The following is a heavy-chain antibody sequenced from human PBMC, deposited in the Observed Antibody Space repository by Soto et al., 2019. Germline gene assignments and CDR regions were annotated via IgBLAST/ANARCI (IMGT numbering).Heavy chain of an antibody. V-gene: IGHV4-61*01. CDR1: GGSVSSGSYY. J-gene: IGHJ4*02. Sequence: TLSLTCTVSGGSVSSGSYYWSWIRQPPGKGLEWIGYIYYSGSTNYNPSLESRVTISVDTSKNQFSLKLSSVTAADTAVYYCARSYDFWSGSTNYFDYWGQGTLVTVSS. D-gene: IGHD3-3*01. CDR2: IYYSGST. CDR3: ARSYDFWSGSTNYFDY.